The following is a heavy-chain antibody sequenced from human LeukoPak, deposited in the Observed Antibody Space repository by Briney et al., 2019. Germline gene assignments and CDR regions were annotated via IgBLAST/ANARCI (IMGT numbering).Heavy chain of an antibody. CDR2: IYYSGSA. V-gene: IGHV4-59*01. J-gene: IGHJ4*02. CDR3: ARSYGSGNYFDY. D-gene: IGHD3-10*01. CDR1: GGSISTYY. Sequence: KPSETLSLTCTVSGGSISTYYWSWIRQPPGKGLEWIGYIYYSGSAKYNPSLKGRVTMSVDTSKNQFSLKLSSVTAADTAVYYCARSYGSGNYFDYWGQGTLVTVSS.